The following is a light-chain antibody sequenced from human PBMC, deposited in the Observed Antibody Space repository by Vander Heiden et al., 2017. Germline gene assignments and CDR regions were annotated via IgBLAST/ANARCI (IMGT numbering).Light chain of an antibody. Sequence: EIVLTQSPATLFLSPEERPTLSCRASQSVSSYLAWYQQKPGQAPRHLIYDASNRATGIPARFSGSGSGTDFTLTISSLEPEDFAVYYCQQRSNWPQLTFGGGTKVEIK. V-gene: IGKV3-11*01. CDR3: QQRSNWPQLT. CDR2: DAS. J-gene: IGKJ4*01. CDR1: QSVSSY.